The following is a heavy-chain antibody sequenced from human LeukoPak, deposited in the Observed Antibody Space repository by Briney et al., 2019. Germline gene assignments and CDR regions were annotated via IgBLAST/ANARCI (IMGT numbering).Heavy chain of an antibody. V-gene: IGHV1-18*01. CDR3: ARDLPYYDSSGKPPGDY. CDR2: ISAYNGNT. CDR1: GYTFTSYG. D-gene: IGHD3-22*01. J-gene: IGHJ4*02. Sequence: ASVKVSCKASGYTFTSYGISWVRQAPGQGLEWMGWISAYNGNTKYAQKLQGRVTMTTDTSTSTACMELRSLRSDDTAVYYCARDLPYYDSSGKPPGDYWGQGTLVTVSS.